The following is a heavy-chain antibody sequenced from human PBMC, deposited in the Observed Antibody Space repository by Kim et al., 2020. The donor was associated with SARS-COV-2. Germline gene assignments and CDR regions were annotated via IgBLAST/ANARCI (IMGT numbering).Heavy chain of an antibody. CDR2: FDPEDGET. D-gene: IGHD3-22*01. Sequence: ASVKVSCTVSGYTLTELSMHWVRQAPGKGLEWMGGFDPEDGETIYAQKFQGRVTMTEDTSTDTAYMELSSLRSEDTAVYYCATLDSSGYYKEYYFDYWGQGTLVTVSS. V-gene: IGHV1-24*01. J-gene: IGHJ4*02. CDR1: GYTLTELS. CDR3: ATLDSSGYYKEYYFDY.